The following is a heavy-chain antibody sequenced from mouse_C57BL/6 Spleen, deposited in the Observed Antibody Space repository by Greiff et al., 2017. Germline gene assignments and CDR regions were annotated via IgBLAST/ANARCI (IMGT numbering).Heavy chain of an antibody. CDR2: IDPSDSET. V-gene: IGHV1-52*01. CDR3: ARNSNYADFDY. CDR1: GYTFTSYW. D-gene: IGHD2-5*01. J-gene: IGHJ2*01. Sequence: QVQLQQPGAELVRPGSSVKLSCKASGYTFTSYWMHWVKQRPIQGLEWIGNIDPSDSETHYNQKFKDKATLTVDKSSSTAYMQLSSLTSEDSAVYYCARNSNYADFDYWGQGTTLTVSS.